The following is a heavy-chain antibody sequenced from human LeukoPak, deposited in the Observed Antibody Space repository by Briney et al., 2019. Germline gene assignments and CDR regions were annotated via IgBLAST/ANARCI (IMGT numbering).Heavy chain of an antibody. D-gene: IGHD2-2*01. CDR3: ATHRVVASAGWFDP. CDR1: GDSMSSYP. V-gene: IGHV4-59*08. J-gene: IGHJ5*02. CDR2: VIYSGRT. Sequence: SETLPLTCTVSGDSMSSYPWSWLRQPPGKGLEWIGYVIYSGRTNYNPSLKSRVIISVDKSKNQFSLKVNSVTAVDTAVYYCATHRVVASAGWFDPWGQGTLVTVSS.